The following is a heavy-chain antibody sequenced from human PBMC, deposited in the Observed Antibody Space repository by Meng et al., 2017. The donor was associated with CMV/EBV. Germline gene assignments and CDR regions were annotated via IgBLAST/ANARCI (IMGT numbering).Heavy chain of an antibody. V-gene: IGHV1-46*01. CDR2: INPRGGST. J-gene: IGHJ4*02. CDR3: ARDKIQLWPTVGYFDY. Sequence: VEEGAEVKKPGASVRCSCKASGYTFTSYYMHGVRQAPGQGLEWMGIINPRGGSTSYAQKFQGRVTMTRDTSTSTVYMELSSLRSEDTAVYYCARDKIQLWPTVGYFDYWGQGTLVTVSS. CDR1: GYTFTSYY. D-gene: IGHD5-18*01.